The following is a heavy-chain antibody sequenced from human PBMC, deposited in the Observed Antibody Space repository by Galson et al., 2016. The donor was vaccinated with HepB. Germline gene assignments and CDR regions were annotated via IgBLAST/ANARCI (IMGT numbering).Heavy chain of an antibody. CDR2: INYSGSDM. V-gene: IGHV3-11*05. J-gene: IGHJ3*02. CDR1: GFSLSAYY. CDR3: ARDPDTTGPLDI. Sequence: SLRLSCAASGFSLSAYYMTWIRRTPGKGLEWVSYINYSGSDMNYIDSVKGRFTISRDNAKNSLYLQMNSLRAEDTGIYYCARDPDTTGPLDIWGQGTVVIVSS. D-gene: IGHD1-1*01.